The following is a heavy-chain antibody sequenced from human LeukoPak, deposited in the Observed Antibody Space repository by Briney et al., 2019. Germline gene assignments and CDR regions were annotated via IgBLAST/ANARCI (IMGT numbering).Heavy chain of an antibody. CDR1: GFTFSSYW. J-gene: IGHJ4*02. CDR3: ARGNTIFGVVIIGY. V-gene: IGHV3-74*01. CDR2: INTDGSST. D-gene: IGHD3-3*01. Sequence: GGSLRLSCAASGFTFSSYWMHWVRQAPGKGLVWVSRINTDGSSTSYADSVKGRFTISRDNAKNTLYLQMNSLRAEDTAVYYCARGNTIFGVVIIGYWGQGTLVTVSP.